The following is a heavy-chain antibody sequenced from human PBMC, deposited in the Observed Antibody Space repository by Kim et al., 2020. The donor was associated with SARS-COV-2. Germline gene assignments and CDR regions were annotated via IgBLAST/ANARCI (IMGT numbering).Heavy chain of an antibody. Sequence: GGSLRLSCAASGFTFSGHYMDWVRQAPGQGLEWVGRIKNKANSYTTEYAASVRGRFTISRDDSENSLYLQMNSLKTEDTAVYYCSTSYSNTLWGIGYWGQGTLVTVSS. V-gene: IGHV3-72*01. D-gene: IGHD4-4*01. J-gene: IGHJ1*01. CDR3: STSYSNTLWGIGY. CDR1: GFTFSGHY. CDR2: IKNKANSYTT.